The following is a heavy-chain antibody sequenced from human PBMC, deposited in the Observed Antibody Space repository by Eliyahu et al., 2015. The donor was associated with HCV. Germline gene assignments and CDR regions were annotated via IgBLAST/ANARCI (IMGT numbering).Heavy chain of an antibody. D-gene: IGHD1-26*01. Sequence: QITLTESGPTLVKPTQTLTLTCTFSGFSLRXRXVGVGXIXQPPGKALEWLSLIYWNDHKHYNPSLKDRLTIARDTSRNLVVLSMTNIDPLDTATYYCAHPYSGNFYYFDYWGQGILVTVAS. CDR3: AHPYSGNFYYFDY. CDR1: GFSLRXRXVG. CDR2: IYWNDHK. J-gene: IGHJ4*02. V-gene: IGHV2-5*01.